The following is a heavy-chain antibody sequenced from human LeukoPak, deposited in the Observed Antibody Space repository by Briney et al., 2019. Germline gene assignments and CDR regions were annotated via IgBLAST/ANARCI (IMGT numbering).Heavy chain of an antibody. CDR3: ARDLGSSWYFGWFDP. V-gene: IGHV1-2*02. CDR2: TNPNSGGT. D-gene: IGHD6-13*01. J-gene: IGHJ5*02. Sequence: ASVKVSCKASGYTFTGYYMHWVRQAPGQGLEWMAWTNPNSGGTNYAQKFQGRVTMTRDTSISTASMELSSLRSDDTAVYYCARDLGSSWYFGWFDPWGQGTLVTVSS. CDR1: GYTFTGYY.